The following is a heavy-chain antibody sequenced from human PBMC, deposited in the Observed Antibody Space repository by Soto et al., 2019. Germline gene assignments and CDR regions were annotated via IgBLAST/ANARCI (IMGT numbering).Heavy chain of an antibody. V-gene: IGHV3-33*01. CDR3: ARDDAFGNENAFDL. D-gene: IGHD1-1*01. Sequence: GGSLRLSCAVSGFSFRTYGFHWVRQPPGKGLEWVAVISPKGHSDTVEGRFTISRDNSKDTLYLQMNNLRAEDTAVYYCARDDAFGNENAFDLWGQGTMVTVSS. CDR2: ISPK. J-gene: IGHJ3*01. CDR1: GFSFRTYG.